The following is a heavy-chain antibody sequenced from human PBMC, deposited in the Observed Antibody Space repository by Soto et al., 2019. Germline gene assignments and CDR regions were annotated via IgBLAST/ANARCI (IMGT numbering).Heavy chain of an antibody. Sequence: GGSLRLSCAASGFTFSSYSMNWVRQAPGKGLEWVSYISSSSSTIYYADSVKGRFTISRDNAKNSLYLQMNSLRAEDTAVYYCARDFQAVAGSIDYWGQGTLVTVSS. D-gene: IGHD6-19*01. J-gene: IGHJ4*02. V-gene: IGHV3-48*01. CDR2: ISSSSSTI. CDR1: GFTFSSYS. CDR3: ARDFQAVAGSIDY.